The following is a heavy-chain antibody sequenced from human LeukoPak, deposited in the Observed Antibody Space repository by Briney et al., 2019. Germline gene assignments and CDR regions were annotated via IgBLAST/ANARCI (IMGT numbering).Heavy chain of an antibody. D-gene: IGHD4-23*01. CDR3: ARRGDGGRSFDY. J-gene: IGHJ4*02. CDR1: GFTVSTNY. V-gene: IGHV3-53*01. Sequence: GGSLRLSCAASGFTVSTNYMSWVRQAPGKGLEWVSIIYSGGSTYYADSVKGRFTISRDNSKNTLYPQVNSLRAEDTALYYCARRGDGGRSFDYWGQGTLVTVSS. CDR2: IYSGGST.